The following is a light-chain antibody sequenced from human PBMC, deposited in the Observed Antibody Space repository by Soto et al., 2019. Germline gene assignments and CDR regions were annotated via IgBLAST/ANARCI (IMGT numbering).Light chain of an antibody. Sequence: QSALTQPASVSGSPRQSITISCTGTSSDVGGYNYVSWYQQHPGKAPKLMIYDVSYRPSGVSNRFSGSKSGNTASLTISGLQAEDEADYYCNSYTSSSTYVFGTGTKLTVL. V-gene: IGLV2-14*01. CDR3: NSYTSSSTYV. CDR2: DVS. J-gene: IGLJ1*01. CDR1: SSDVGGYNY.